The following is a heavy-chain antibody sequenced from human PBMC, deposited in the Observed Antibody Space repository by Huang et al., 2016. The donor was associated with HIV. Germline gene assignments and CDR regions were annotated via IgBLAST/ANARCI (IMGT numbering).Heavy chain of an antibody. V-gene: IGHV1-18*01. J-gene: IGHJ5*01. Sequence: QVQLVQSGAEIKRPGASVKVSCKTSGYKLFNYGFSWVRQAPGQGLEWMGWISGYNGNTCYAPKLQDRVTMTIDTATNTAYMELRRLRSDDTAMYYCARDNRRSTWFDSWGQGTLVTVSS. CDR2: ISGYNGNT. CDR3: ARDNRRSTWFDS. CDR1: GYKLFNYG.